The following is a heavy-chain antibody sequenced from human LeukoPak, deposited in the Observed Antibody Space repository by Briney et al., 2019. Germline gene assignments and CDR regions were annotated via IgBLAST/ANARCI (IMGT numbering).Heavy chain of an antibody. CDR1: GGSIGSGTYY. Sequence: SETLSLTCTVSGGSIGSGTYYWTWLRQPAGKGLEWIGRFYTGGSTNYNPSLRSRVSISLDMSKNQFSLNLYSVTAADTAVYYCARGRVPGGDWGQGTLVAVSS. V-gene: IGHV4-61*02. CDR3: ARGRVPGGD. CDR2: FYTGGST. J-gene: IGHJ4*02. D-gene: IGHD3-16*01.